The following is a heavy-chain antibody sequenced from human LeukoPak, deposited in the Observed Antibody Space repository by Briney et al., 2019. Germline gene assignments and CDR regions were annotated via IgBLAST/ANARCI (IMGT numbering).Heavy chain of an antibody. CDR2: MNPNSGNT. CDR1: GYTFTSYD. CDR3: ARGPPAGSGSSWYEY. J-gene: IGHJ4*02. V-gene: IGHV1-8*01. D-gene: IGHD6-13*01. Sequence: ASVKVSCKASGYTFTSYDINWVRQATGQELEWMGWMNPNSGNTGYAQKFQGRVTMTRNTSISTAYMELNSLRSEDTALYYCARGPPAGSGSSWYEYWGQGTLVTVSS.